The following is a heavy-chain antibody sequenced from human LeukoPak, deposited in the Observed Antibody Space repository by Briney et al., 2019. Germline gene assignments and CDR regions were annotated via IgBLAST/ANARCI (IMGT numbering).Heavy chain of an antibody. J-gene: IGHJ4*02. Sequence: GGSLRLSCAASGFTFSSYAMSWVRQAPGKGLEWVSAISGSGGSTYYADSVKGRFTISRDNAKNTLFLQMSSLRAEDTAVYFCAREILAPGKTHDYWGQGTLVTVSS. V-gene: IGHV3-23*01. CDR2: ISGSGGST. CDR3: AREILAPGKTHDY. CDR1: GFTFSSYA.